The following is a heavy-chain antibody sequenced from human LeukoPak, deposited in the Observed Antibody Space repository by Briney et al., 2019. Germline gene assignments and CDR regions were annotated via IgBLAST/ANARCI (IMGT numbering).Heavy chain of an antibody. D-gene: IGHD2-15*01. CDR3: ARERSTLHFDY. CDR1: GFTFSSYG. CDR2: IWYDGSNK. J-gene: IGHJ4*02. Sequence: GGSLRLSRAASGFTFSSYGMHWVRQAPGKGLEWVAVIWYDGSNKYYADSVKGRFTISRDNSKNTLYLQMNSLRAEDTAVYYCARERSTLHFDYWGQGTLVTVSS. V-gene: IGHV3-33*01.